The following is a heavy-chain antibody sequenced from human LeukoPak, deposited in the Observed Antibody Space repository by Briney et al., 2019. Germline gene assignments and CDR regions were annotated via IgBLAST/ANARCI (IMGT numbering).Heavy chain of an antibody. CDR1: GGSFSGYY. CDR2: INHSGST. V-gene: IGHV4-34*01. J-gene: IGHJ5*02. CDR3: ARGNYVWGSYRYFSARPNWFDP. Sequence: PETLSLTCAVYGGSFSGYYWSWIRQPPGKGLEWIGEINHSGSTNYNPSLKSRVTISVDTSKNQFSLKLSSVTAADTAVYYCARGNYVWGSYRYFSARPNWFDPWGQGTLVTVSS. D-gene: IGHD3-16*02.